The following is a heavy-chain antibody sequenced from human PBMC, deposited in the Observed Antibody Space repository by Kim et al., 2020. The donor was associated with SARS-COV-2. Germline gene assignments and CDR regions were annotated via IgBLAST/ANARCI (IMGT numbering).Heavy chain of an antibody. CDR1: GFTFSSYG. Sequence: GGSLRLSCAASGFTFSSYGMSWFRQAPGKGLEWVSIVTSSCSNTYYAASVKGRVTISRDNFNNTLYLQMGSLTVDHTALYYCSESESRDFICYDYCGQGT. D-gene: IGHD2-15*01. CDR3: SESESRDFICYDY. CDR2: VTSSCSNT. V-gene: IGHV3-23*05. J-gene: IGHJ4*02.